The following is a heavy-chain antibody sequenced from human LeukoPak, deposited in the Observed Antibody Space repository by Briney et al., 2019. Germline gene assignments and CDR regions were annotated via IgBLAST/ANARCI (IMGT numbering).Heavy chain of an antibody. D-gene: IGHD1-26*01. CDR1: GFSLSISGVA. CDR3: AQRPKWELPPGPFDI. J-gene: IGHJ3*02. V-gene: IGHV2-5*02. Sequence: ESGPTLVKPTQTLTLTCTFSGFSLSISGVAVGWIRQPPGKALEWLALIYWDDDKRYSPSLKSRLTITKDTSKNQVVLTMTNMDPVDTGTYYCAQRPKWELPPGPFDIWGQGTMVTVSS. CDR2: IYWDDDK.